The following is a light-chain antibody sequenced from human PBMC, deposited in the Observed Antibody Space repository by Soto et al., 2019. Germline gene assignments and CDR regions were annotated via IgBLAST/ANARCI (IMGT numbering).Light chain of an antibody. Sequence: EIVLTQSPGTLSLSPGERATLSCRAGQSVSSSYLAWYQQKPGQAPRLLIYGASSRATGIPDRFSGSGSGTDFTLTISRLEPEDFAVYYCQQYGSSPPLTFGGGTKVEIK. CDR1: QSVSSSY. V-gene: IGKV3-20*01. CDR2: GAS. CDR3: QQYGSSPPLT. J-gene: IGKJ4*01.